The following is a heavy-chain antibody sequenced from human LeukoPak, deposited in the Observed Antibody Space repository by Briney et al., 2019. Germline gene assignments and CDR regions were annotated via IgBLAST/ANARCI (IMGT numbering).Heavy chain of an antibody. CDR1: GFTVSRHW. V-gene: IGHV3-7*01. J-gene: IGHJ4*02. D-gene: IGHD6-6*01. CDR2: INEDGSVT. CDR3: MAESSSPWEGY. Sequence: GGSLRLSCADAGFTVSRHWMEWVRQGGGKGRVFLANINEDGSVTNYVASVKARFTISTDNAKNSLYLQMNSLRAEDTAVYYCMAESSSPWEGYWGQGTLVTVSS.